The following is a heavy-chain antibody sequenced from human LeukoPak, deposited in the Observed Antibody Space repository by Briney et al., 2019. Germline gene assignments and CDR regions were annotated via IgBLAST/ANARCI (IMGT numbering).Heavy chain of an antibody. Sequence: SGPTLVNPTQTLRLTCTFSGFSLSTSGVGVGWIRQPPGKALEWLALIYWNDDKRYSPSLKSGLTITKDTSKNQVVLTMTNMDPVDTATYYCAHRLGYYDILTGYPTLYFDYWGQGTLVTVSS. CDR1: GFSLSTSGVG. CDR3: AHRLGYYDILTGYPTLYFDY. D-gene: IGHD3-9*01. CDR2: IYWNDDK. V-gene: IGHV2-5*01. J-gene: IGHJ4*02.